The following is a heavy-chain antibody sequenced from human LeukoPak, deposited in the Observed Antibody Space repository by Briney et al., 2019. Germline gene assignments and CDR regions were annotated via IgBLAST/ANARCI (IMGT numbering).Heavy chain of an antibody. V-gene: IGHV4-34*01. CDR1: GGSFSGYY. CDR2: INHSGST. J-gene: IGHJ5*02. CDR3: ARRRHSSGYPDWFDP. D-gene: IGHD3-22*01. Sequence: SETLSLTCAVYGGSFSGYYWSWIRQPPGKGLEWTGEINHSGSTNYNPSLKSRVTISVDTPKSQFSLKLSSVTAADTAVYYCARRRHSSGYPDWFDPWGQGTLVTVSS.